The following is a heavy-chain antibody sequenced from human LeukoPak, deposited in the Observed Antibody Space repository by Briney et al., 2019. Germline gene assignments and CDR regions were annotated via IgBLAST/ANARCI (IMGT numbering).Heavy chain of an antibody. Sequence: GGSLRLSCATSGFSFSSHAMTWVRQAPGKGLEWLSAISISGDDTYYADSVKGGFTISRDNSKNTLYLQMNSLSADDTAMYYCANEIRPNDYWGQGTLVTVSS. CDR1: GFSFSSHA. J-gene: IGHJ4*02. CDR2: ISISGDDT. CDR3: ANEIRPNDY. V-gene: IGHV3-23*01. D-gene: IGHD4-17*01.